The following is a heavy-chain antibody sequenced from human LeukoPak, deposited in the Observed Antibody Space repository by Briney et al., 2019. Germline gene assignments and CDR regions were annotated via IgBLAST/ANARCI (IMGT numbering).Heavy chain of an antibody. V-gene: IGHV5-51*01. J-gene: IGHJ6*02. D-gene: IGHD4-17*01. CDR1: GYSFTSYW. Sequence: GESLKISCKGSGYSFTSYWIGWVRQMPGKGLEWMGIIYPGDSDTRYSPSLQGQVTISADKSISTAYLQWSSLKASDTAMYYCARESRDYPYYYYGMDVWGQGTTVTVSS. CDR2: IYPGDSDT. CDR3: ARESRDYPYYYYGMDV.